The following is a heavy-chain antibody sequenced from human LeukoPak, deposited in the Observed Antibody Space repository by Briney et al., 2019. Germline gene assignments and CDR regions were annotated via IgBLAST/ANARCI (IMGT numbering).Heavy chain of an antibody. D-gene: IGHD2-8*02. CDR2: VSGSGAST. CDR3: ARGPRASGGTGYYYYGMDV. J-gene: IGHJ6*02. Sequence: GGSLRLSCAASGFTFSSYAMSWVRQSPGKGLEWVSGVSGSGASTYYADSVKGRRTTSRDNSRNTLYLQMNSLRADDTAVYYCARGPRASGGTGYYYYGMDVWGQGTTVTVSS. V-gene: IGHV3-23*01. CDR1: GFTFSSYA.